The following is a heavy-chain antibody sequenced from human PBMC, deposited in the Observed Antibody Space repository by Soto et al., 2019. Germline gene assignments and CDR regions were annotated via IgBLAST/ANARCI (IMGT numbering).Heavy chain of an antibody. CDR2: ISSNGGST. CDR1: GFIFRNYN. J-gene: IGHJ4*02. Sequence: EVQLLESGGGLVQPGGSLRLSCSASGFIFRNYNMHWVRQAPGKGLEYVSGISSNGGSTFYADSVKGRFSISRDNSKNTLHLQMGSLRPEDMGTYYCARADYGTSDNWGQGTLVAVSS. CDR3: ARADYGTSDN. V-gene: IGHV3-64*07. D-gene: IGHD4-17*01.